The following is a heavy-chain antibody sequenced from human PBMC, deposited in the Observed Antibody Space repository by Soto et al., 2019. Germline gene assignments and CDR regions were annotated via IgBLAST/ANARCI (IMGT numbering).Heavy chain of an antibody. CDR1: GFTFSSYA. CDR2: ISYDGSNK. J-gene: IGHJ4*02. Sequence: GGSLRLSCAASGFTFSSYAMHWVRQAPGKGLEWVAVISYDGSNKYYADSVKGRFTISRDNSKNTLYLQMNSLRAEDTAVYYCARGGYYDSSGQGSNYWGQGTLVTVSS. V-gene: IGHV3-30-3*01. CDR3: ARGGYYDSSGQGSNY. D-gene: IGHD3-22*01.